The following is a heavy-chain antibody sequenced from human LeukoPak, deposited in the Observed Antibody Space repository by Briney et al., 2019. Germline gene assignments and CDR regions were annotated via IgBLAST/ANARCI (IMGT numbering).Heavy chain of an antibody. V-gene: IGHV3-74*01. Sequence: GGSLRLSCVTSGFTFSSYYMNWVRQAPGKGLVWVSRINSDGSSTSYADSVKGRFTISRDNAKNTLYLQMNSLRAEDTAVYYCARDRYYYDSSGYYNWFDPWGQGTLVTVSS. CDR1: GFTFSSYY. D-gene: IGHD3-22*01. J-gene: IGHJ5*02. CDR2: INSDGSST. CDR3: ARDRYYYDSSGYYNWFDP.